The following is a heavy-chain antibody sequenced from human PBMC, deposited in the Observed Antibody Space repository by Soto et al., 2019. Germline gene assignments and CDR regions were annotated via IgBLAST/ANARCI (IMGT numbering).Heavy chain of an antibody. J-gene: IGHJ3*02. V-gene: IGHV3-23*01. Sequence: EAQLLESGGELIQPGGSLILSCAVSGFTYSSHGMSWVRQAPGKGLEWIAGLSRGGGSTYYADSVKGRFTISRDNSKNTLDLIMNSLRVEDTALYYCARDGQYRTDGFDIWGQGTMVTVSS. CDR1: GFTYSSHG. D-gene: IGHD5-12*01. CDR3: ARDGQYRTDGFDI. CDR2: LSRGGGST.